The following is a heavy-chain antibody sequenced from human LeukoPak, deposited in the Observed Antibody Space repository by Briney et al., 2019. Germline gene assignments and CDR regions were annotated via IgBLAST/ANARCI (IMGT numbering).Heavy chain of an antibody. Sequence: ASVKVSCKASGYTFTSYDINWVRQATGQGLEWMGWMNPNSGNTVYAQKFQGRVTMTRNTSISTAYMELSSLRSEDTAVYYCARRVGLVVVPAAIPSDYYYYMDVWGKGTTVTVSS. CDR3: ARRVGLVVVPAAIPSDYYYYMDV. V-gene: IGHV1-8*01. CDR2: MNPNSGNT. CDR1: GYTFTSYD. D-gene: IGHD2-2*01. J-gene: IGHJ6*03.